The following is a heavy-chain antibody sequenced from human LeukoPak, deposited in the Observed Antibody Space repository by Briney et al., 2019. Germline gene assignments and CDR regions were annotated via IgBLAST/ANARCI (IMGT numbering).Heavy chain of an antibody. CDR2: MNPNSGNT. J-gene: IGHJ4*02. V-gene: IGHV1-8*01. CDR1: GYTFTSYD. CDR3: ARGFPPDIYDSSGYYSDY. D-gene: IGHD3-22*01. Sequence: GASVKVSCKASGYTFTSYDINWVRQATGQGLEWMGWMNPNSGNTGYAQKFQGRVTMTRNTSISTAYMELSSLRSEDTAVYYCARGFPPDIYDSSGYYSDYWGRGTLVTVSS.